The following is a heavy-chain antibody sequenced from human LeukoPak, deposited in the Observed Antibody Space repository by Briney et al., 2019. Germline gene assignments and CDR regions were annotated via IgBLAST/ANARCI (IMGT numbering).Heavy chain of an antibody. CDR2: ISSSSSYI. CDR1: GFTFSSYS. D-gene: IGHD3-10*01. Sequence: GGSLRLSCAASGFTFSSYSMNWVRQAPGKGLEWVSSISSSSSYIYYADSVKGRFTISRDNAKNSLYLQMNSLRAEDTAVYYCARGRLEQDGEYYYGSGSYLFNFDYWGQGTLVTVSS. J-gene: IGHJ4*02. V-gene: IGHV3-21*01. CDR3: ARGRLEQDGEYYYGSGSYLFNFDY.